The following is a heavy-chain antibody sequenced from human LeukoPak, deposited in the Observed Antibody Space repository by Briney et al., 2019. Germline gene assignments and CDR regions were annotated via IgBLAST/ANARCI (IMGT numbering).Heavy chain of an antibody. CDR1: GYTFTSYD. V-gene: IGHV1-8*01. CDR2: MNPNSGNT. Sequence: ASVKVSCKASGYTFTSYDINWVRQATGQGLEWMGWMNPNSGNTGYAQKFQGRVTMTRNTSISTAYMELSSLRSEDTAVYYCARVRAIRNYWYTIGWTPYYYYYYMDVWGKGTTVTVSS. J-gene: IGHJ6*03. D-gene: IGHD2-8*02. CDR3: ARVRAIRNYWYTIGWTPYYYYYYMDV.